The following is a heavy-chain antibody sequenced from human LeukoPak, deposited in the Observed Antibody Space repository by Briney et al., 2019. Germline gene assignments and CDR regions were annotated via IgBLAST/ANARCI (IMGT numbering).Heavy chain of an antibody. Sequence: SETLSLTCTVSGGAISSGGYYWSWIRQPPGKGLEWIGYIYHSGSTYYNPSLKSRVTISVDRSKNQFSLKLSSVTAADTAVYYCAREKIGGAAAGILPDYWGQGTLVTVSS. D-gene: IGHD6-13*01. CDR1: GGAISSGGYY. CDR2: IYHSGST. CDR3: AREKIGGAAAGILPDY. V-gene: IGHV4-30-2*01. J-gene: IGHJ4*02.